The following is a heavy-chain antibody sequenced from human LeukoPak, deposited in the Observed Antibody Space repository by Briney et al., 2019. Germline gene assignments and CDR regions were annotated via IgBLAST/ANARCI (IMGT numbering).Heavy chain of an antibody. J-gene: IGHJ4*02. D-gene: IGHD3-9*01. Sequence: GSLRLSCAPSGFTVCSNYMSGVRQAPGKGREWSGEINHSASTNYTPSLKSRVTISVDTTKNQFSLKLSSVTAADTAVYYCARRLRYIDWPLDYWGQGTLVTVSS. CDR1: GFTVCSNY. CDR2: INHSAST. V-gene: IGHV4-34*01. CDR3: ARRLRYIDWPLDY.